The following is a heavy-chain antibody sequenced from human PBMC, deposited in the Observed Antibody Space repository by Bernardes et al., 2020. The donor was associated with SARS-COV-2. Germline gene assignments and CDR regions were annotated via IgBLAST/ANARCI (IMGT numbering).Heavy chain of an antibody. V-gene: IGHV3-23*01. J-gene: IGHJ6*02. D-gene: IGHD3-3*01. CDR3: AKDSYYDFWSGLGDGYYYWDGMDV. CDR2: ISGSGGST. Sequence: GGSLRLSCAASGFTFSSYAMSWVRQAPGKGLEWVSAISGSGGSTYYADSVKGRFTISRDNSKNTLYLQMNSLRAEDTAVYYCAKDSYYDFWSGLGDGYYYWDGMDVWGQGTTVTVSS. CDR1: GFTFSSYA.